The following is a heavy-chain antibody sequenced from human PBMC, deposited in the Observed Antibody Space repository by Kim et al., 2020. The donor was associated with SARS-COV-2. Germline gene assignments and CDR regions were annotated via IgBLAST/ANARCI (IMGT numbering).Heavy chain of an antibody. CDR2: ISGSGGST. Sequence: GGSLRLSCAASGFTFSSYAMSWVRQAPGKGLEWVSAISGSGGSTYYADSVKGRFTISRDNSKNTLYLQMNSLRAEDTAVYYCAKTGSSTSYHWGGYYYYGMDVWGQGTTVTVSS. CDR3: AKTGSSTSYHWGGYYYYGMDV. V-gene: IGHV3-23*01. D-gene: IGHD2-2*01. CDR1: GFTFSSYA. J-gene: IGHJ6*02.